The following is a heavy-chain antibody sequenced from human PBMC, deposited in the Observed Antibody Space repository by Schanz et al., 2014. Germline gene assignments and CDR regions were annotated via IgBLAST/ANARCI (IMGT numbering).Heavy chain of an antibody. D-gene: IGHD2-21*02. Sequence: SCSASGFSFSSYSMNWVRQAPGKGLEWLSYIDGKSTTVYYADSVKGRFTVSRDNARKSLYLYINILGAEDQAVHHCGIHCDRFHHNYYMSMCGNGST. J-gene: IGHJ6*03. V-gene: IGHV3-48*01. CDR3: GIHCDRFHHNYYMSM. CDR1: GFSFSSYS. CDR2: IDGKSTTV.